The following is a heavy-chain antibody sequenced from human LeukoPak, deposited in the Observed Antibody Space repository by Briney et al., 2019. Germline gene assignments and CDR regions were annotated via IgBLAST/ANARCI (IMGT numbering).Heavy chain of an antibody. CDR3: VRDRGTYRPIDY. V-gene: IGHV3-21*04. CDR1: AFSLSAYN. D-gene: IGHD1-26*01. J-gene: IGHJ4*02. Sequence: GGSLRLSCAASAFSLSAYNMNWVRQAPGKGLEWVSSISYTGTYIYYADSVKGRFTISRDNAQDSLYLQMNSLRAEDTAIYYCVRDRGTYRPIDYWGQGTLVTVSS. CDR2: ISYTGTYI.